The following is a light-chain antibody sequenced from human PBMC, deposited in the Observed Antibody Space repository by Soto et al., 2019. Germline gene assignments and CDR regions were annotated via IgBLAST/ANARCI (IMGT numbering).Light chain of an antibody. CDR2: GAS. J-gene: IGKJ4*01. V-gene: IGKV3-20*01. CDR3: QQFSSYPLT. Sequence: EIVLTQSPGTLSLSPGETATLSCRASQTIGSTYLAWYQQKPGQAPRLLIYGASTRATGIPDRFSGSGSGTDFTLTISRLEPEDFAVYYCQQFSSYPLTFGGGTKWIS. CDR1: QTIGSTY.